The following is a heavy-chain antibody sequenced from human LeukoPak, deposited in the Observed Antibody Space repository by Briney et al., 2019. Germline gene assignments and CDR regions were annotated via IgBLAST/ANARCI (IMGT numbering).Heavy chain of an antibody. CDR3: ARERPLYDFWSGPQFYYYMDV. J-gene: IGHJ6*03. D-gene: IGHD3-3*01. CDR2: INHSGST. CDR1: GGSFSGYY. V-gene: IGHV4-34*01. Sequence: SETLSLTCAVYGGSFSGYYWSWIRQPPGKGLEWIGEINHSGSTNYNPSLKSRVTISVDTSKNQFSLKLSSVTAADTAVYYCARERPLYDFWSGPQFYYYMDVWGKRTTVTVSS.